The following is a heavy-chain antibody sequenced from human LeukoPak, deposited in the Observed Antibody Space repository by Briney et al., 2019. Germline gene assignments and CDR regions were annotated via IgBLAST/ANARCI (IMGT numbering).Heavy chain of an antibody. J-gene: IGHJ4*02. Sequence: PSETLSLTCTVSGGSISSSSYYWGWIRQPPGKGPVWVSRVSTDGSSTGYADSVKGRFTISRDNAKNTIYLQMNSLRAEDTAVYYCVTVVPGAPNLLGYWGQGTLVTVSS. CDR3: VTVVPGAPNLLGY. V-gene: IGHV3-74*01. CDR1: GGSISSSSYY. D-gene: IGHD2-15*01. CDR2: VSTDGSST.